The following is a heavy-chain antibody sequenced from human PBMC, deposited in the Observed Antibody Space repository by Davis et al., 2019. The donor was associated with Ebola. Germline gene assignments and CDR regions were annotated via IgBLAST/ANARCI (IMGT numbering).Heavy chain of an antibody. D-gene: IGHD2-2*01. Sequence: SETLSLTCAVSGGSISRSNWWSWVRQPPGKGLEWIGEIDHSGSTNYNPSLKSRVTISVDKSKNQFSLKLNSVTAADTAVYYCARGGSMGYGMDVWGQGTTVTVSS. CDR2: IDHSGST. CDR3: ARGGSMGYGMDV. J-gene: IGHJ6*02. CDR1: GGSISRSNW. V-gene: IGHV4-4*02.